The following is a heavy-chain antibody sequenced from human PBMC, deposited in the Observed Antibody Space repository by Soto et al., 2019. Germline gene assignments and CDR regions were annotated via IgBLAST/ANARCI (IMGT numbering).Heavy chain of an antibody. Sequence: SETLSLTCTVSGGSISSYYWSWIRQPPGKGLEWIGYIYYSGSTNYNPSLKSRVTISVDTSKNQFSLKLSSVTAGDTAVYYCARDHGQDGMDVWGQVTTVTVSS. CDR1: GGSISSYY. J-gene: IGHJ6*02. V-gene: IGHV4-59*01. CDR2: IYYSGST. CDR3: ARDHGQDGMDV.